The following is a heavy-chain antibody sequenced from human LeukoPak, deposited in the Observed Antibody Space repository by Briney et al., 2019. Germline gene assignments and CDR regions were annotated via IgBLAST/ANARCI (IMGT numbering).Heavy chain of an antibody. D-gene: IGHD3-9*01. CDR3: ARPGGYDILTGYYTD. J-gene: IGHJ4*02. CDR2: IYYSGST. Sequence: PSETLSLTCTVSGGSISSSSYYWGWIRQPPGKGLEGIGSIYYSGSTYYNPSLKSRVTISVDTSKNQFSLKLSSVTAADTAVYYCARPGGYDILTGYYTDWGQGTLVTVSS. CDR1: GGSISSSSYY. V-gene: IGHV4-39*01.